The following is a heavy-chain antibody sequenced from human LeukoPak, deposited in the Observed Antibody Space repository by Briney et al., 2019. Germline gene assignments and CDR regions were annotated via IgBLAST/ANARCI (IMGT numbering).Heavy chain of an antibody. J-gene: IGHJ4*02. CDR1: GFTFSRYA. D-gene: IGHD3-22*01. CDR3: AKAGSGYYEFDY. CDR2: ISSDGRNK. V-gene: IGHV3-30*18. Sequence: GGSLTLSCAGSGFTFSRYARHWVRQAPGKGLEWVALISSDGRNKFDADSVKGRFTISRDNSKNTFYLQLNSLKPEDTALYYCAKAGSGYYEFDYWGQGTLVTVSS.